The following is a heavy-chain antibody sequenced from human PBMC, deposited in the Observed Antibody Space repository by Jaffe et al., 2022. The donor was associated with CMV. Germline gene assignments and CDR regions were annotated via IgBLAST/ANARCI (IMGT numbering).Heavy chain of an antibody. V-gene: IGHV4-59*01. D-gene: IGHD6-13*01. J-gene: IGHJ5*02. CDR2: IYYSGST. Sequence: QVQLQESGPGLVKPSETLSLTCTVSGGSISSYYWSWIRQPPGKGLEWIGYIYYSGSTNYNPSLKSRVTISVDTSKNQFSLKLSSVTAADTAVYYCARLNAYSSTLHWFDPWGQGTLVTVSS. CDR1: GGSISSYY. CDR3: ARLNAYSSTLHWFDP.